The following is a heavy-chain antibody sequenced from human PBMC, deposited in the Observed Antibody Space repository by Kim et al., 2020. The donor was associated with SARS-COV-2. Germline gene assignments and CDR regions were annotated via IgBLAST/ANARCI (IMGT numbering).Heavy chain of an antibody. CDR2: IYYNGNT. Sequence: SETLSLTCSVSGGSIDTDDYYWGWIRQPPGKGLEWIGSIYYNGNTYYTPSLKSRVTISEDTSSNQFSLKLSSVTAAADTAVYYCARHRLLWFGELDYWGQGILVTVTS. J-gene: IGHJ4*02. V-gene: IGHV4-39*01. CDR3: ARHRLLWFGELDY. D-gene: IGHD3-10*01. CDR1: GGSIDTDDYY.